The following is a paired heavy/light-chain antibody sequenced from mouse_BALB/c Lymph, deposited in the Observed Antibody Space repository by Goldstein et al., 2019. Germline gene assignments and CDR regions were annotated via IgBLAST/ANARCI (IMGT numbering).Light chain of an antibody. CDR2: WAS. CDR1: QSLLYSSNQKNY. J-gene: IGKJ5*01. V-gene: IGKV8-30*01. CDR3: QQYYSYPLT. Sequence: DIVMSQSPSSLAVSVGEKVTMSCKSSQSLLYSSNQKNYLAWYQQKPGQSPKLLIYWASTRESGVPDRFTGSGSGTDFTLTISSVKAEDLAVYYCQQYYSYPLTFGAGTKLELK.
Heavy chain of an antibody. Sequence: EVQLQESGPSLVKPSQTLSLTCSVTGDSITSDYWNWIRKFPGNKLEYMGYIGYSGSTYYNPSLKSRISITRDTSKNQYYLQLNSVTTEDTATYYCARSLYYGRGAMDYWGQGTSVTVSS. CDR3: ARSLYYGRGAMDY. D-gene: IGHD2-1*01. V-gene: IGHV3-8*02. CDR2: IGYSGST. CDR1: GDSITSDY. J-gene: IGHJ4*01.